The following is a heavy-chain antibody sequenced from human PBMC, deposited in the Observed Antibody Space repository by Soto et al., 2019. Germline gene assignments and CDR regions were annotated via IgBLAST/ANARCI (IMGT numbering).Heavy chain of an antibody. CDR2: IWYDGSNK. CDR1: GFTFSSYG. D-gene: IGHD4-17*01. V-gene: IGHV3-33*01. CDR3: ASANNPDDYGDYLDY. Sequence: QVQLVESGGGVVQPGRSLRISCAASGFTFSSYGMHWVRQAPGKGLEWVAVIWYDGSNKYYADSVKGRFTISRDNSKNTLYLQMISLRAEDTAVYYCASANNPDDYGDYLDYWGQGTLVTVSS. J-gene: IGHJ4*02.